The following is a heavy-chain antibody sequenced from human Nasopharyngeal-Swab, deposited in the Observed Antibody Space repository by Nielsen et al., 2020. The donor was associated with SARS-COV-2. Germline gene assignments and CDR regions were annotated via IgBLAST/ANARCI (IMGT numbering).Heavy chain of an antibody. V-gene: IGHV3-11*05. J-gene: IGHJ6*02. CDR1: GFTFSDYY. CDR2: ISSSSSYT. Sequence: GGSLRLSCAASGFTFSDYYMSWIRQAPGKGLEWVSYISSSSSYTNYADSVKGRFTISRDNAKNSLYLQMNSLSAEDTAVYYCARDKGTYYDILTGGYYYYGMDVWGQGTTVTVSS. CDR3: ARDKGTYYDILTGGYYYYGMDV. D-gene: IGHD3-9*01.